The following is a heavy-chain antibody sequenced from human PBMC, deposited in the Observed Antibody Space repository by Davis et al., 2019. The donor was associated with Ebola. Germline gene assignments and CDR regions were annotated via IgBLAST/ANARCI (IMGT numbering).Heavy chain of an antibody. Sequence: GESLKISCAASGFTFSSYSMNWVRQAPGKGLEWVSSISSSSSTIYYADSVKGRFTISRDNAKNSLYLQMNSLRDEDTAVYYCAREDAMVQGLNRWDGMDVWGQGTTVTVSS. CDR3: AREDAMVQGLNRWDGMDV. V-gene: IGHV3-48*02. CDR1: GFTFSSYS. D-gene: IGHD3-10*01. J-gene: IGHJ6*02. CDR2: ISSSSSTI.